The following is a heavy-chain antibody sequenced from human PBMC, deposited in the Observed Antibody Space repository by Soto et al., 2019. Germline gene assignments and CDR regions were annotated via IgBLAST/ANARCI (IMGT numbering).Heavy chain of an antibody. J-gene: IGHJ1*01. CDR3: AKDPPYYYGATPFQH. V-gene: IGHV3-23*01. CDR2: ISGSGGST. CDR1: GFTFSSYA. Sequence: GGSLRLSCAASGFTFSSYAMSWVRQAPGKGLEWVSAISGSGGSTYYADSVQGRFTISRDNSKNMVYMQVNSLRAEDTAVYYCAKDPPYYYGATPFQHWGQGTLVTVSS. D-gene: IGHD4-17*01.